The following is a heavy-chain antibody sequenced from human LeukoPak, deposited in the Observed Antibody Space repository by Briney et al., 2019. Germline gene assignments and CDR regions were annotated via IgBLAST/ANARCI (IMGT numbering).Heavy chain of an antibody. J-gene: IGHJ4*02. CDR2: ISGSGDTT. Sequence: PGGSLRLSCAGSGFTFGIFSKFAMSWVRQAPGKGLEWVCVISGSGDTTYYADSVRGWFTISRDNSKDTLYLQMNSLRAEDTAVYYCASGRITGWYYFDNWGQGTLVTVSS. D-gene: IGHD3-16*01. CDR1: GFTFGIFSKFA. V-gene: IGHV3-23*01. CDR3: ASGRITGWYYFDN.